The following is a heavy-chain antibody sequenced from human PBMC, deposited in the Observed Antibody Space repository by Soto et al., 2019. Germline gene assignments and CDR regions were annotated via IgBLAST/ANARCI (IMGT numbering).Heavy chain of an antibody. CDR2: ISSSSSTI. CDR3: ARASGPYYYDSSGYNDYGMDV. Sequence: GGSLRLSCAASGFTFSSYSMNWVRQAPGKGLEWVSYISSSSSTIYYADSVKGRFTISRDNAKNSLYLQMNSLRDEDTAVYYCARASGPYYYDSSGYNDYGMDVWGQGTTVTVSS. D-gene: IGHD3-22*01. CDR1: GFTFSSYS. J-gene: IGHJ6*02. V-gene: IGHV3-48*02.